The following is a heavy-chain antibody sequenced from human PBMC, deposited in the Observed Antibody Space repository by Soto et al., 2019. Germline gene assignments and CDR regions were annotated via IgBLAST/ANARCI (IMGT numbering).Heavy chain of an antibody. CDR3: ACDYGSGSYMRENGFDR. J-gene: IGHJ5*02. CDR1: GFSLSTSGVG. CDR2: IYWDDDK. Sequence: QITLKESGPTLVKPTQTLTLTCTFSGFSLSTSGVGVGWIRQPPGKALEWLALIYWDDDKRYSPSLKSRLTITKXXSXNXXVSTRTYMDPLDTSTYDCACDYGSGSYMRENGFDRWGQGTLVTVSS. D-gene: IGHD3-10*01. V-gene: IGHV2-5*02.